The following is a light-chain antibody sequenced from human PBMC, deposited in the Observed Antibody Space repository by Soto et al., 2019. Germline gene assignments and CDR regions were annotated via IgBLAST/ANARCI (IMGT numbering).Light chain of an antibody. V-gene: IGKV3-11*01. J-gene: IGKJ4*01. CDR3: QQRSNRLT. Sequence: EKVMSQSASTLSGYTGERATLSCGASQSVSSYLAWYQQKRGQAPRTPIHDASNTATGIPARFSGGGSGTYSTLTISSLADEDFAVYYCQQRSNRLTFGGGTKVDI. CDR1: QSVSSY. CDR2: DAS.